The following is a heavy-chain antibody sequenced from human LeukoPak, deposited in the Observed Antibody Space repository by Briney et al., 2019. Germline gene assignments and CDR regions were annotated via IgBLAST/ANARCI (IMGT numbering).Heavy chain of an antibody. CDR3: ASPFYCNSTTCYDY. CDR2: IYISGST. J-gene: IGHJ4*02. V-gene: IGHV4-30-2*01. CDR1: GGSINSGGSS. Sequence: PSGTLSLTCSVPGGSINSGGSSWDWIRQPPGKGLEWIGHIYISGSTFYDPSLKTRVPISLDRSKNQFPLKLTSVTAADTAVYYCASPFYCNSTTCYDYWGQGTLVTVSS. D-gene: IGHD2-2*01.